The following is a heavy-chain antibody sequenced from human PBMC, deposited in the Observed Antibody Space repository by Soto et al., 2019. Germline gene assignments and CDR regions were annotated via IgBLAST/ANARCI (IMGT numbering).Heavy chain of an antibody. D-gene: IGHD2-2*01. CDR1: GGSISSSSYY. CDR2: VYYSGST. V-gene: IGHV4-39*01. CDR3: ARHGGVKGYCSSTSGRYYFDY. Sequence: QLQLQESGPGLVKPPATLSLTCTVSGGSISSSSYYWGWIRQPPGQGLEWIGSVYYSGSTYYNPSRKSRVTISVDTSKNQFSLKLSSVTAGDTAVYYCARHGGVKGYCSSTSGRYYFDYWGQGTLVTVSS. J-gene: IGHJ4*02.